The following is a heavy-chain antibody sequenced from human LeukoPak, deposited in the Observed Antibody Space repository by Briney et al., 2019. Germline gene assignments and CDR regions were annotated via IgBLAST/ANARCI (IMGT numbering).Heavy chain of an antibody. J-gene: IGHJ4*02. CDR1: GFTFSSNW. CDR3: AKNGEEFDY. D-gene: IGHD4-17*01. Sequence: PGGSLRLSCAASGFTFSSNWMSWVRQAPGKGLEWVANINQDGREKYYVDSVKGRFTISRDNAKNSLYLQMHSLRAEDTAVYYCAKNGEEFDYWGQGTLVTVSS. V-gene: IGHV3-7*02. CDR2: INQDGREK.